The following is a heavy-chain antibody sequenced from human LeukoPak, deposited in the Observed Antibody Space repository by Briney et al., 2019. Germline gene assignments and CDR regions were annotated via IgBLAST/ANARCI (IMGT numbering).Heavy chain of an antibody. Sequence: SGTLSLTCAVSGGSISSSNWWTWVRQSPGKGLEWIGEISSQSGSANYNPSLMRRVIISVDKSKNQFSLRLSSVTAADTAVYYCAKDSRYSSGWYYYGMDVWGQGTTVTVSS. CDR3: AKDSRYSSGWYYYGMDV. CDR2: ISSQSGSA. V-gene: IGHV4-4*02. J-gene: IGHJ6*02. D-gene: IGHD6-19*01. CDR1: GGSISSSNW.